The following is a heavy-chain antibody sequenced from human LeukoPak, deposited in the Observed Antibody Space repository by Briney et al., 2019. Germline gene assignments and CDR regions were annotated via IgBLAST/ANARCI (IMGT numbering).Heavy chain of an antibody. CDR2: INHRGDT. V-gene: IGHV4-34*01. Sequence: SETLSLTCAVYGGSFSGYYWNWIRQPPGKGLEWIGQINHRGDTDYNPSLKSRVTISVDTSKSQFSLKLTPMTAADTAVYYCARANTNGFTYGNFDYWGQGTLVTVSS. CDR3: ARANTNGFTYGNFDY. CDR1: GGSFSGYY. J-gene: IGHJ4*02. D-gene: IGHD5-18*01.